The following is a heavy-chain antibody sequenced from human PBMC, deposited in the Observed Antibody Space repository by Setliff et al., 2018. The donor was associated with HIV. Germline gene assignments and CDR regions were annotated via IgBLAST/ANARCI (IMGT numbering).Heavy chain of an antibody. Sequence: SETLSLTCPVYGGSLSGYYWSWVRQSPGRGLEWIGEINQSGNTNFNPSLKSRLIISVDTSKSQFSLKLTSVTAADTALYYCAREGGQGYSGSGSFYHRNFDLWGRGTLVTVSS. J-gene: IGHJ2*01. CDR2: INQSGNT. D-gene: IGHD3-10*01. CDR3: AREGGQGYSGSGSFYHRNFDL. CDR1: GGSLSGYY. V-gene: IGHV4-34*01.